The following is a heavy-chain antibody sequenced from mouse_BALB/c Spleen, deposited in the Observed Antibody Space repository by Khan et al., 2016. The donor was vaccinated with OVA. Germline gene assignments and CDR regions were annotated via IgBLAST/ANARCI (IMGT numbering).Heavy chain of an antibody. CDR2: IWSGGVT. J-gene: IGHJ3*01. Sequence: QVQLKESGPGLVQPSQSLSITCTVSGFSLSSYGVHWVRQSPGKGLEWLGVIWSGGVTDYNEAFIYRLSISKDNSKSQAFLKMISPQANDTAIYYCVRNYYDGAGLTYWGQGTLVTVSA. D-gene: IGHD2-4*01. V-gene: IGHV2-2*02. CDR3: VRNYYDGAGLTY. CDR1: GFSLSSYG.